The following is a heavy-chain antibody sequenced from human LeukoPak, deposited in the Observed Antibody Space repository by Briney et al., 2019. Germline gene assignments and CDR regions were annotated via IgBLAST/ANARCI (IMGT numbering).Heavy chain of an antibody. Sequence: ASVKVSCRASGYTFSGYFMHWVRQAPGQGLEWMGWINPISGGTNYAQNFRGRVSMTRDTSISTACMELSRLRSDDTAVYFCARDSSAKNRPDYWGQGTLVTVSS. CDR3: ARDSSAKNRPDY. CDR2: INPISGGT. J-gene: IGHJ4*02. D-gene: IGHD2-2*01. CDR1: GYTFSGYF. V-gene: IGHV1-2*02.